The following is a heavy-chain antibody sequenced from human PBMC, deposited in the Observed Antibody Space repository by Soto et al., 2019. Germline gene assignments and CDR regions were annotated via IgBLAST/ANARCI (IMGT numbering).Heavy chain of an antibody. D-gene: IGHD3-16*01. J-gene: IGHJ4*02. CDR1: GGSISSYY. CDR2: IHTTDGT. V-gene: IGHV4-4*07. Sequence: SETLSLTCTVSGGSISSYYWSWIRQPAGKGMEWIGRIHTTDGTNYNPSLKSRVTMSIDTSNNQFSLKLSSLTAADTAVYYCVRSGHSFGGVVWGLGTLVTVSS. CDR3: VRSGHSFGGVV.